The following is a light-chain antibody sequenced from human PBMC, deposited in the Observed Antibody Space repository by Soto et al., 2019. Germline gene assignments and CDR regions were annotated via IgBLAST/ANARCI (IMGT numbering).Light chain of an antibody. V-gene: IGLV2-8*01. CDR1: SSDVGGYNY. CDR3: SSYAGSNLVV. CDR2: EVS. J-gene: IGLJ2*01. Sequence: LTQPPSASGSPGQSVTISCTGTSSDVGGYNYVSWYQQHPGKAPKLMIYEVSKRPSGVPDRFSGSKSGNTASLTVSGLQAEDEADYYCSSYAGSNLVVFGGGTQLTVL.